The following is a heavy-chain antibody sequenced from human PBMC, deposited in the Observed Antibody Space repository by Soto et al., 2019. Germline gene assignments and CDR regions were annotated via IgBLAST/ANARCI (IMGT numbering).Heavy chain of an antibody. J-gene: IGHJ4*02. CDR1: GGSISSGGYY. CDR3: ARCGTLGTSCYD. D-gene: IGHD2-2*01. Sequence: QVQLQESGPGLVKPSQTLSLTCTVSGGSISSGGYYWSWIRQHPGKGLEWIGYIYYSGSTYYNPYLKSRVTISVDTSKNQFSLKLSSVTAADTAVYYCARCGTLGTSCYDWGQGTLVTVSS. V-gene: IGHV4-31*03. CDR2: IYYSGST.